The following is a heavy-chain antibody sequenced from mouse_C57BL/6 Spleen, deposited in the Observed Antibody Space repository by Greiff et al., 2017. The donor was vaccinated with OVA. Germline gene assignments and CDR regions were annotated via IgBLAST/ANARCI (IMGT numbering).Heavy chain of an antibody. CDR3: ARDGSYYFDY. Sequence: VQLQQPGPELVKPGASVKISCKASGYTFTSYWMNWVMQSPGKGLEWIGRINPYNGDTFYNQKFKGKATLTVDKSSSTAYMQLRSLTSEDSAVYYCARDGSYYFDYWGQGTTLTVSS. J-gene: IGHJ2*01. CDR2: INPYNGDT. V-gene: IGHV1-20*01. CDR1: GYTFTSYW.